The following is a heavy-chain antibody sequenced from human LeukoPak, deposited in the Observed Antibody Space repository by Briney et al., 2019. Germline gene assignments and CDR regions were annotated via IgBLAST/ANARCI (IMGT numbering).Heavy chain of an antibody. Sequence: GGSLRLSCAASGFTFTSFAMTWVRQAPGKGLEWVSTIGGRAGSTDYADSVKGRFTISRDNSKNTLYLQMNNLRTEDTAVYYCAKDRDIILMGHGMDVWGQGATVTVSS. CDR1: GFTFTSFA. V-gene: IGHV3-23*01. CDR2: IGGRAGST. D-gene: IGHD3-10*01. J-gene: IGHJ6*02. CDR3: AKDRDIILMGHGMDV.